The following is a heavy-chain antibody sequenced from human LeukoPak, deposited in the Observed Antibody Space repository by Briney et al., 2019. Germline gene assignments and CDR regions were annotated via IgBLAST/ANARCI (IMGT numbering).Heavy chain of an antibody. J-gene: IGHJ4*02. Sequence: SETLSLTCAVSGGSISSGGHSWSWIRQPPGKGLEWIGYIYHSGSTYYNPSLKSRVTISVDRSKNQFSLKLSSVTAADTAVYYCARDFKGAGLDYWGQGTLATVSS. CDR2: IYHSGST. CDR3: ARDFKGAGLDY. V-gene: IGHV4-30-2*01. D-gene: IGHD6-19*01. CDR1: GGSISSGGHS.